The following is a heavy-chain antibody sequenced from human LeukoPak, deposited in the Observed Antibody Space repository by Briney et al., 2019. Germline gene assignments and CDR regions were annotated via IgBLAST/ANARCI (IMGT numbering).Heavy chain of an antibody. CDR2: ISGSGGST. D-gene: IGHD6-13*01. CDR3: AKSHSSNWYCSAY. J-gene: IGHJ4*02. Sequence: GGSLRLSCAASGFTFSSYAMSWVRQAPGKGLEWVSAISGSGGSTYYADSVKGRLTISRDNSRNTLYLQMNSLRAEDTAIYYCAKSHSSNWYCSAYWGQGTLVTVSS. V-gene: IGHV3-23*01. CDR1: GFTFSSYA.